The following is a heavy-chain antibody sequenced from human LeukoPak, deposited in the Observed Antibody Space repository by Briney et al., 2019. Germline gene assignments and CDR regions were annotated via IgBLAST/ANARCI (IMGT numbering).Heavy chain of an antibody. V-gene: IGHV3-30*02. CDR2: IRYDGSNK. Sequence: PGGSLRLSCAASGFTFSSYGMHWVRQAPGKGLEWVAFIRYDGSNKYYADSVKGRFTISRDNSKNTLYLQMNSLRAEDTAVYYCAKDLYCSGGSCPSDYYMDVWGKGTTVTVSS. J-gene: IGHJ6*03. CDR1: GFTFSSYG. CDR3: AKDLYCSGGSCPSDYYMDV. D-gene: IGHD2-15*01.